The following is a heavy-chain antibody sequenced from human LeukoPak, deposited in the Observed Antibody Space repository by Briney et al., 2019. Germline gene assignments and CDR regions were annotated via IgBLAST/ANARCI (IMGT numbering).Heavy chain of an antibody. J-gene: IGHJ5*02. CDR2: IIPIFGTA. CDR1: GGTFSSYA. Sequence: SVKVSCKASGGTFSSYAISWVRQAPGPGLEWMGGIIPIFGTANYAQKFQGRVTITADESTSTAYMELSSLRSEDTAVYYCARDLGYDYVWGSYRYDWFDPWGQGTLVTVSS. V-gene: IGHV1-69*13. CDR3: ARDLGYDYVWGSYRYDWFDP. D-gene: IGHD3-16*02.